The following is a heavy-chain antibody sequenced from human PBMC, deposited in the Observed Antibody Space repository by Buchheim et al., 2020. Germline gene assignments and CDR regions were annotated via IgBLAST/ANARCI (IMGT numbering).Heavy chain of an antibody. D-gene: IGHD3-9*01. Sequence: QVQLQQWGAGLLKPSETLSLTCAVYGGSFSGYYWSWIRQPPGKGLEWIGEINHSGSTNYNPSLKSRVTISVDTSKNQFSLKLSAVTAAETAVYYCATKYDNNLTGYYNFSYWGQGTL. CDR1: GGSFSGYY. V-gene: IGHV4-34*01. CDR2: INHSGST. CDR3: ATKYDNNLTGYYNFSY. J-gene: IGHJ4*02.